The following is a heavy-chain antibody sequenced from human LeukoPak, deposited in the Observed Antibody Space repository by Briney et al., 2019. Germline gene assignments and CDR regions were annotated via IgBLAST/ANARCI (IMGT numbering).Heavy chain of an antibody. CDR2: IYHSGST. J-gene: IGHJ4*02. CDR3: VTNGTVTVAGTKFNYFDY. D-gene: IGHD6-19*01. V-gene: IGHV4-39*01. CDR1: GGSIRMSTYY. Sequence: SETLSLTCTVSGGSIRMSTYYWVYIRQPPGKGQEWIGSIYHSGSTHHNPSLRSRVTKSVDTSKNKYTLKVAAVNAAHTAVYYCVTNGTVTVAGTKFNYFDYWGQGALVTVSS.